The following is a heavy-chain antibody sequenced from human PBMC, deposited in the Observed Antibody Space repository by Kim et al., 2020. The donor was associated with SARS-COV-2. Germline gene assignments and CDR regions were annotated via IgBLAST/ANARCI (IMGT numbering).Heavy chain of an antibody. Sequence: SVKVSCKASGGTFSSYAISWVRQAPGQGLEWMGGIIPIFGTANYAQKFQGRVTITADESTSTAYMELSSLRSEDTAVYYCAKGIAAAGTYYYGMDVWGQGTTVTVSS. CDR1: GGTFSSYA. CDR3: AKGIAAAGTYYYGMDV. V-gene: IGHV1-69*13. J-gene: IGHJ6*02. D-gene: IGHD6-13*01. CDR2: IIPIFGTA.